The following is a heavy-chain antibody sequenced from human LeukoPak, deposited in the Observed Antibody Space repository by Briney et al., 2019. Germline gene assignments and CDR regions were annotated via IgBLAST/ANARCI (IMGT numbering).Heavy chain of an antibody. Sequence: ASVKVSCKASGYTFTSYGISWVRQAPGQGLEWIGWISAYKGNTNYAQKLQGRVTMTTNTSTSTAYMELRSLRSDDTAVYYCARDGLGATHAFDIWGQGTMVTVSS. J-gene: IGHJ3*02. CDR3: ARDGLGATHAFDI. CDR2: ISAYKGNT. CDR1: GYTFTSYG. D-gene: IGHD1-26*01. V-gene: IGHV1-18*01.